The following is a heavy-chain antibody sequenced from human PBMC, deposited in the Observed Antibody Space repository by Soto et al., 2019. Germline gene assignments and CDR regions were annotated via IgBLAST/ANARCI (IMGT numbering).Heavy chain of an antibody. Sequence: SETLSLTCTVSGGSISSGDYYWSWIRQPPGKGLEWIGYIYYSGSTYYNPSLKSRVTISVDTSKNQFSLKLSSVTAADTAVYYWAGWELLRGVDYWGQGTLVTVSS. CDR2: IYYSGST. CDR3: AGWELLRGVDY. V-gene: IGHV4-30-4*01. J-gene: IGHJ4*02. D-gene: IGHD1-26*01. CDR1: GGSISSGDYY.